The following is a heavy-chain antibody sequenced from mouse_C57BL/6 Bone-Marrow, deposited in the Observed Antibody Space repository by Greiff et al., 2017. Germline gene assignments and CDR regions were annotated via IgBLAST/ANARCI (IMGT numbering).Heavy chain of an antibody. CDR1: GFNIKDDY. CDR2: IDPENGDT. Sequence: EVKLVESGAELVRPGASVKLSCTASGFNIKDDYMHWVKQRPEQGLEWIGWIDPENGDTEYASKFQGKATITADTSSNTAYLQLSSLTSEDTAVYYCTLYYDYGYAMDYWGQGTSVTVSS. D-gene: IGHD2-4*01. V-gene: IGHV14-4*01. J-gene: IGHJ4*01. CDR3: TLYYDYGYAMDY.